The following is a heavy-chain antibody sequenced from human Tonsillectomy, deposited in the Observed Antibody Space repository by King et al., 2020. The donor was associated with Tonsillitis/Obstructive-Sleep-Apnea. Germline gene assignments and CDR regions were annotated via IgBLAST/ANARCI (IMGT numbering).Heavy chain of an antibody. CDR3: FPFCSGGSCHSGAFDI. V-gene: IGHV3-23*04. J-gene: IGHJ3*02. Sequence: VQLVESGGGLVQPGGSLRLTCAASGFTLSSYGMSWVRQAPGKGLEWVAAISGSGGTTYYADSVRGRFTISRDNSKNTLYLQMNILRAEDTAIYYCFPFCSGGSCHSGAFDIWGQGTMVTVSS. D-gene: IGHD2-15*01. CDR1: GFTLSSYG. CDR2: ISGSGGTT.